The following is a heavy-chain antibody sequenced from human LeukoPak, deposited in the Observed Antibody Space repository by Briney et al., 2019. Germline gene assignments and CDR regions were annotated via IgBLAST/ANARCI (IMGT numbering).Heavy chain of an antibody. J-gene: IGHJ4*02. CDR2: ISSSGSTI. CDR3: ARDSSGSYPRSGFFDY. Sequence: GGSLRLSCAASGFTFSDYYMSWLRQAPGKGLEWVSYISSSGSTIYYADSVKGRFTISRDNAKNSLYLQMNSLGAEDTAVYYCARDSSGSYPRSGFFDYWGQGTLVTVSS. V-gene: IGHV3-11*04. D-gene: IGHD1-26*01. CDR1: GFTFSDYY.